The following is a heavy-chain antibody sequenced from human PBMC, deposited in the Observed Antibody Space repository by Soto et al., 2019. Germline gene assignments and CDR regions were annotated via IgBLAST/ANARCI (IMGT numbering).Heavy chain of an antibody. D-gene: IGHD2-15*01. CDR1: GGSISSSSYY. V-gene: IGHV4-39*01. J-gene: IGHJ4*02. CDR2: IYYSGST. CDR3: ARQDCSGGSCYRQDY. Sequence: SETLSLTCTVSGGSISSSSYYWGWIRQPPGKGLEWIGSIYYSGSTYYNPSLKSRVTISVDTSKNQFSLKLSSVTAADTAVYYCARQDCSGGSCYRQDYWGQGTLVTVSS.